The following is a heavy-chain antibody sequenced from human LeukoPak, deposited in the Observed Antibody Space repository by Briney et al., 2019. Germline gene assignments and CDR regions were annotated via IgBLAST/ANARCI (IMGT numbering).Heavy chain of an antibody. V-gene: IGHV4-59*01. J-gene: IGHJ4*02. CDR3: ARDGGPVPYYDSSGYDR. Sequence: PSETLSLTCTVSGGSISSSHYSWIRQPPGKGLEWVGYVDYSGSTSSNPSLKSRVTISIDISKNQLSLEVTSVTAADTAVYYCARDGGPVPYYDSSGYDRWGQGTLVTVSS. CDR1: GGSISSSH. CDR2: VDYSGST. D-gene: IGHD3-22*01.